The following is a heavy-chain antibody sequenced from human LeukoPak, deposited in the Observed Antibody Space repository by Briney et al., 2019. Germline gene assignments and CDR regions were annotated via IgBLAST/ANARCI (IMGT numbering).Heavy chain of an antibody. D-gene: IGHD3-16*01. V-gene: IGHV1-18*01. CDR2: ISAYNGNT. CDR3: ARGGASGGFDY. CDR1: GYTFTSYG. J-gene: IGHJ4*02. Sequence: ASVKVPCKASGYTFTSYGISWVRQAPGQGLEWMGWISAYNGNTNYAQKLQGRVTMTTDTSTSTADMELRSLTSYDTAVYYCARGGASGGFDYWGQGTLVTVSS.